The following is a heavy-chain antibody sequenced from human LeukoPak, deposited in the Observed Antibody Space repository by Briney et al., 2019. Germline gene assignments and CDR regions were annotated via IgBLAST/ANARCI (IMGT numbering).Heavy chain of an antibody. D-gene: IGHD6-13*01. CDR1: GGSISSSSYY. J-gene: IGHJ5*02. Sequence: KPSETLSLTCTVSGGSISSSSYYWGWIRQPPGKGLEWIGSIYYSGSTYYNPSPKSRVTISVDTSKNQFSLQLSSVTAADTAVYYCAREPRVAAGLRWFDPWGQGTLVTVSS. CDR2: IYYSGST. V-gene: IGHV4-39*02. CDR3: AREPRVAAGLRWFDP.